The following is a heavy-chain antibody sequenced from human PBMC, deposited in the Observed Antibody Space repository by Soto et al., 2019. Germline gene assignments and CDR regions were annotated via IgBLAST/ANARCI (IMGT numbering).Heavy chain of an antibody. CDR3: ARAVLLWFGELSPFDY. V-gene: IGHV4-39*01. D-gene: IGHD3-10*01. CDR2: IYYSGST. Sequence: SETLSLTCTVSGGSISSSSYYWGWIRQPPGKGLEWIGSIYYSGSTYYNPSLKSRVTISVDTSKNQFSLKLSSVTAADTAVYYCARAVLLWFGELSPFDYWGQGTLVTVSS. CDR1: GGSISSSSYY. J-gene: IGHJ4*02.